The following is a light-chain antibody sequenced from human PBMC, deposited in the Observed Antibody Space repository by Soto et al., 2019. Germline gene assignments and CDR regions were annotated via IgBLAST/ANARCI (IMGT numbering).Light chain of an antibody. J-gene: IGKJ1*01. V-gene: IGKV3-20*01. CDR1: QSVSNNY. CDR3: QQYGSSGT. CDR2: GAS. Sequence: DIVLTQSPGTLSLSPGERATLCCRASQSVSNNYLAWYQQKPGQAPRLLIYGASNRATGIPDRFSGSGSGTDFTLTISRLEPEDFAVYYCQQYGSSGTFGQGTKVDIK.